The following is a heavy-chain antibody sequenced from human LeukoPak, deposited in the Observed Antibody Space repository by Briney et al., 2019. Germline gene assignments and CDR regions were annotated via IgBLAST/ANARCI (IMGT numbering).Heavy chain of an antibody. CDR3: ATQTNDLYYYYYYYMDV. CDR1: GYTFTSYD. Sequence: GASVKVSCTASGYTFTSYDINWVRQATGQGLEWMGWMNPNSGNTGYAQKFQGRVTMTRNTSISTAYMELSSLRSEDTAVYYCATQTNDLYYYYYYYMDVWGKGTTVTVSS. V-gene: IGHV1-8*01. D-gene: IGHD1-1*01. CDR2: MNPNSGNT. J-gene: IGHJ6*03.